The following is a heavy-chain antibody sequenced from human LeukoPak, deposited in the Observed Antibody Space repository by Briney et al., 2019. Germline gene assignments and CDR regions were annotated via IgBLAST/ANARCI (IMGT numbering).Heavy chain of an antibody. CDR3: ARDVYASETYYVGH. D-gene: IGHD3-10*01. CDR2: FYTTGST. V-gene: IGHV4-61*02. J-gene: IGHJ4*02. Sequence: SETLSLTCTVSGGSISSGAYYWSWIRQPAGKGLESIGRFYTTGSTNYNPSLKSRVTISVDTARNQFSLKLSSVAAADTAVYYCARDVYASETYYVGHWGQGILVTVSS. CDR1: GGSISSGAYY.